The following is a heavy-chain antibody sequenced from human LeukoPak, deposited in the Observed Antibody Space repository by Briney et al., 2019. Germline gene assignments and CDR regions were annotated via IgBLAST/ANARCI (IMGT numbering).Heavy chain of an antibody. CDR1: GYTFTSYA. CDR2: IIPYNGNT. D-gene: IGHD2-2*01. CDR3: ARGDIVVVPFAMRTYYYGMDV. Sequence: ASVKVSCKASGYTFTSYAISWVRQAPGQGLEWMGWIIPYNGNTNYAQKLQGRVTMTTDKSTSTAYMEVSSLRSEDTAVYYCARGDIVVVPFAMRTYYYGMDVWGKGTTVTVSS. V-gene: IGHV1-18*01. J-gene: IGHJ6*04.